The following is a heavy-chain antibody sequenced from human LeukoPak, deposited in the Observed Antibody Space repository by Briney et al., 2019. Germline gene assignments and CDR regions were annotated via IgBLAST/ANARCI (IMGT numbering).Heavy chain of an antibody. V-gene: IGHV3-7*01. CDR2: INQDGSDK. D-gene: IGHD3-16*02. Sequence: PGGSLRLSCAASGFTFGSHWMSWVRQAPGKGLEWVADINQDGSDKHYVVSVKGRFTISRDNAESSLYLQVNSLRAEDTAVCYCVRDPRSFHFWGQGTLVTVSS. J-gene: IGHJ1*01. CDR3: VRDPRSFHF. CDR1: GFTFGSHW.